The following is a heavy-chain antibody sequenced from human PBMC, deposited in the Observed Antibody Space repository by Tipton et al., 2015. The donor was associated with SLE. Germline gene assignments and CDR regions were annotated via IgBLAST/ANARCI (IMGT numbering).Heavy chain of an antibody. CDR2: IYYSGST. J-gene: IGHJ3*02. CDR1: GGSISSHY. D-gene: IGHD6-13*01. V-gene: IGHV4-59*11. CDR3: ASEEQQFDAFDI. Sequence: TLSLTCTVSGGSISSHYWSWIRQPPGRGLEWIGYIYYSGSTNYNPSLTSRVTISVDTSKNQFSLKLSSVTAADTAVYYCASEEQQFDAFDIWGQGTMVTVSS.